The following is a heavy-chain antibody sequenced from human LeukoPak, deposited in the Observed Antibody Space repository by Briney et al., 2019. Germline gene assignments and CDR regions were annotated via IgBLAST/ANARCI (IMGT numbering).Heavy chain of an antibody. J-gene: IGHJ4*02. D-gene: IGHD7-27*01. V-gene: IGHV1-2*02. CDR2: INPNSGGT. CDR3: ASSTWGIGPLDY. CDR1: GYTFTGYY. Sequence: ASVKVSCKASGYTFTGYYMHWVRQAPGQGLEWMGWINPNSGGTNYAQKFQGRVTMTRDTSISTAYMELSRQRSDDTAVYYCASSTWGIGPLDYWGQGTLVTVSS.